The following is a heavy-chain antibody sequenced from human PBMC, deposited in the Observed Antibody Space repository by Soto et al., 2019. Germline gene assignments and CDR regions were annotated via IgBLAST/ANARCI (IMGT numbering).Heavy chain of an antibody. CDR1: GFTFSSYA. V-gene: IGHV3-23*01. CDR2: ISGSGGST. CDR3: AKWITILIRSDYGDYPREDY. J-gene: IGHJ4*02. Sequence: GGSLRLSCAASGFTFSSYAMSWVRQAPGKGLEWVSAISGSGGSTYYADSVKGRFTISRDNSKNTLYLQMNSLRAEDTAVYYCAKWITILIRSDYGDYPREDYWGQGTLVTVSS. D-gene: IGHD4-17*01.